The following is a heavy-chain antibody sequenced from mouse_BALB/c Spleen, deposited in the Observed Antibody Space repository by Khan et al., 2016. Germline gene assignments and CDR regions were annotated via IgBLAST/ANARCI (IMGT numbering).Heavy chain of an antibody. J-gene: IGHJ2*01. Sequence: VQLKESGPGLVKPSQSLSLTCTVTGYSITSGYGWNWIRQFPGNKLEWMGYISYSGSTNYNPSLKSRISITRDTSKNQFFLQLNSVTTEDTATXYCAGTARIKYWGQGTTLTVSS. CDR1: GYSITSGYG. D-gene: IGHD1-2*01. CDR2: ISYSGST. V-gene: IGHV3-2*02. CDR3: AGTARIKY.